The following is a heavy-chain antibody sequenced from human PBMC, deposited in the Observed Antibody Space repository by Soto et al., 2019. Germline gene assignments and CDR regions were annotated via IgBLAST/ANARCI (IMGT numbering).Heavy chain of an antibody. D-gene: IGHD6-13*01. V-gene: IGHV3-23*01. J-gene: IGHJ6*02. CDR3: AKAYSSSYTRLDYYYYGMDV. CDR2: ISGSGGST. CDR1: GFTFSSYA. Sequence: GGSLRLSCAASGFTFSSYAMSWVRQAPGKGLEWVSAISGSGGSTYYADSVKGRFTISRDNSKNTLYLQMNSLRAEDTAVYYCAKAYSSSYTRLDYYYYGMDVWGQGTTVTVSS.